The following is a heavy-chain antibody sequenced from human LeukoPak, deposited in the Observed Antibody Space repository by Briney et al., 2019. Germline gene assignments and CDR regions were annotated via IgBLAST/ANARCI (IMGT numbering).Heavy chain of an antibody. D-gene: IGHD5-24*01. Sequence: SVKVSCKASGGTSSSYAISWVRQAPEQGLEWMGGIIPIFGTANYAQKFQGRVTITADESTSTAYMELSSLRSEDTAVYYCASYVEMATISPVNAFDIWGQGTMVTVSS. V-gene: IGHV1-69*13. CDR1: GGTSSSYA. J-gene: IGHJ3*02. CDR2: IIPIFGTA. CDR3: ASYVEMATISPVNAFDI.